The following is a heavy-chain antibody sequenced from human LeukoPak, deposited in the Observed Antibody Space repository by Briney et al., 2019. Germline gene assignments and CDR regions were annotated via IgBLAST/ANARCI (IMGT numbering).Heavy chain of an antibody. CDR2: LSASGGHT. V-gene: IGHV3-23*01. CDR1: GFTFSSYG. CDR3: AKERGNALPFDY. D-gene: IGHD1-1*01. J-gene: IGHJ4*02. Sequence: GGSLRLSCGASGFTFSSYGMGWVRQAPGQGLEWVSALSASGGHTYYADSVKGRFTISRDNFKNTLYLQMNSLRAEDTAMYYCAKERGNALPFDYWGQGTLVTVSS.